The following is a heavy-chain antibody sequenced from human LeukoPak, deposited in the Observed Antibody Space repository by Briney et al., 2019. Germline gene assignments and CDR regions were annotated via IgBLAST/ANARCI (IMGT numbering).Heavy chain of an antibody. CDR3: ARRYYDFWSGYYSAIFDY. Sequence: SETLSLTCAVYGGSFSGYYWSWIRRPPGKGLEWIGEINHSGSTNYNPSLKSRVTISVDTSKNQFSLKLSSVTAADTAVYYCARRYYDFWSGYYSAIFDYWGQGTLVTVSS. CDR2: INHSGST. CDR1: GGSFSGYY. D-gene: IGHD3-3*01. J-gene: IGHJ4*02. V-gene: IGHV4-34*01.